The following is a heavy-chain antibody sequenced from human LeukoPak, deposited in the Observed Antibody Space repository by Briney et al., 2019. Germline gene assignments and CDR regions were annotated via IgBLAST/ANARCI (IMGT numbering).Heavy chain of an antibody. CDR3: TRPSPRVVPAATDYYYYGMDV. Sequence: GGSLRLSCAASGFTFSGSAMHWVRQASGKGLEWVGRIRSKANSYATAYAASVKGRFTISRDDSKNTAYLQMNSLKTEDTAVYYCTRPSPRVVPAATDYYYYGMDVWGQGTTVTVSS. CDR1: GFTFSGSA. D-gene: IGHD2-2*01. V-gene: IGHV3-73*01. J-gene: IGHJ6*02. CDR2: IRSKANSYAT.